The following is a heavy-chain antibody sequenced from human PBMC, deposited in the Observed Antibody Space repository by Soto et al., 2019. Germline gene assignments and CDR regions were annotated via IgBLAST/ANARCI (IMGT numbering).Heavy chain of an antibody. Sequence: SVKVSCSATGGSFSIDAFHWVRQAPVRGVEWVGGIISLFGTTKYAQKFQGRVTIIADTSTTTAYLELSSLRSEDTAIYYCARDPGRSSNRWRVRQVADGDYYVMDVWGQGTTVTVSS. D-gene: IGHD2-2*01. CDR3: ARDPGRSSNRWRVRQVADGDYYVMDV. V-gene: IGHV1-69*06. J-gene: IGHJ6*02. CDR2: IISLFGTT. CDR1: GGSFSIDA.